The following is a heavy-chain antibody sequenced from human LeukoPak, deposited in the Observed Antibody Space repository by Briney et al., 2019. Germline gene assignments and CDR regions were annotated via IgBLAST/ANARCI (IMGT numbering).Heavy chain of an antibody. CDR1: GYTFTNYG. J-gene: IGHJ5*01. CDR3: ASLLWFGESSPFDP. CDR2: ISAYNGNT. D-gene: IGHD3-10*01. Sequence: ASVKVSCKASGYTFTNYGISCVRQAPGQGLEWMGGISAYNGNTNYAQKFQGRVTMTTDTSTSTAYMELRSLRSDDTAVYYCASLLWFGESSPFDPWGQGTLVTVSS. V-gene: IGHV1-18*01.